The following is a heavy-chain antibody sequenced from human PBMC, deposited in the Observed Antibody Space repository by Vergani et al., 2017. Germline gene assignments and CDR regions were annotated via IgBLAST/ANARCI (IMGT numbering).Heavy chain of an antibody. D-gene: IGHD3-9*01. J-gene: IGHJ6*02. CDR3: ARDQANYDILTARYYYYGMDV. CDR1: GGTFSSYT. V-gene: IGHV1-69*08. CDR2: IIPILGIA. Sequence: QVQLVQSGAEVKKPGSSVKVSCKASGGTFSSYTISWVRQAPGQGLEWMGRIIPILGIANYAQKFQGRVTLTADKSTSTAYMELSSLRSEDTAVYYWARDQANYDILTARYYYYGMDVWGQGTTVTVSS.